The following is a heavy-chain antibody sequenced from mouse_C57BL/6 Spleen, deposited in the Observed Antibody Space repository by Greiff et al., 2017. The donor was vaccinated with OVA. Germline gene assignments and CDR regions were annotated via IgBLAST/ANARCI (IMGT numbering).Heavy chain of an antibody. D-gene: IGHD1-1*01. CDR2: ISSGSSTI. V-gene: IGHV5-17*01. Sequence: VQLKESGGGLVKPGGSLKLSCAASGFTFSDYGMHWVRQAPEKGLEWVAYISSGSSTIYYADTVKGRFTISRDNAKNTLFLQMTSLRSEDTAMYYCARPPITTVVARDWYFDVWGTGTTVTVSS. CDR1: GFTFSDYG. CDR3: ARPPITTVVARDWYFDV. J-gene: IGHJ1*03.